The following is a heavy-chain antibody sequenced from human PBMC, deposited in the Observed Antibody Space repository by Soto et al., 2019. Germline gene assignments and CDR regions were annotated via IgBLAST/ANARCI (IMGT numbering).Heavy chain of an antibody. CDR2: INAGNGNT. CDR1: GYTFTSYA. J-gene: IGHJ6*02. V-gene: IGHV1-3*01. CDR3: ASVYYDSSGYYGYYYYGMDV. Sequence: GASVKVSCKASGYTFTSYAMHWVRQAPGQRLEWMGWINAGNGNTKYSQKFQGRVTITSDTSASTAYMELSSLRSEDTAVYYCASVYYDSSGYYGYYYYGMDVWGQGTTVTVSS. D-gene: IGHD3-22*01.